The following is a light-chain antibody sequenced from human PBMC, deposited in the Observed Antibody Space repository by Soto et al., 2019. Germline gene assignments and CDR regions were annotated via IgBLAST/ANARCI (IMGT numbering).Light chain of an antibody. Sequence: QSALTQPPSASGTPGQRVTISCSGSSSNIGSSPVNWYQQLPGTAPKLLIYINSQRPSGVPDRFSASKSGTSASLAISGLQSEDEADYYCAAWDDSLNGRVFGGGTKVTVL. V-gene: IGLV1-44*01. CDR3: AAWDDSLNGRV. CDR2: INS. CDR1: SSNIGSSP. J-gene: IGLJ3*02.